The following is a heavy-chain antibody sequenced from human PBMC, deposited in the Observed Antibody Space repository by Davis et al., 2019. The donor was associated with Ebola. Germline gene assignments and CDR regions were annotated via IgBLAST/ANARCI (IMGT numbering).Heavy chain of an antibody. J-gene: IGHJ6*02. CDR1: GYTFTSYG. CDR3: ARDLVVPAAIARGYYYYGMDV. Sequence: ASVQVSCKASGYTFTSYGISWVRQAPGQGLEWMGWISAYNGNTNYAQKLQGRVTITADKSTSTACMELSSLRSEDTAVYYCARDLVVPAAIARGYYYYGMDVWGQGTTVTVSS. D-gene: IGHD2-2*02. V-gene: IGHV1-18*01. CDR2: ISAYNGNT.